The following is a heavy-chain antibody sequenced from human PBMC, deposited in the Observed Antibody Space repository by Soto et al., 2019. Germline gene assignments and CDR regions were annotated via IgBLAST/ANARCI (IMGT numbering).Heavy chain of an antibody. CDR2: INAGNGNT. CDR3: ARDKGGVSDYDY. V-gene: IGHV1-3*01. D-gene: IGHD2-8*02. J-gene: IGHJ4*02. CDR1: GYTFTSYA. Sequence: ASVKVSCKASGYTFTSYAMHWVRQAPGQRLEWMGWINAGNGNTKYSQRFQGRVTITRDTSASTAYMELSSLRSEDTAVYYCARDKGGVSDYDYWGQGTLVTVSS.